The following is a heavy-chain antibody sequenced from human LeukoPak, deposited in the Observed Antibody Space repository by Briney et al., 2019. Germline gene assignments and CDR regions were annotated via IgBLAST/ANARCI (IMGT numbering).Heavy chain of an antibody. CDR1: GFTFSNAW. Sequence: TTGGSLRLSCAASGFTFSNAWMSWVRQAPGKGLEWVGRIKSKTDGGTTDYAAPVKGRFTISRDDSKNTLYLQMNSLKTEDTAVYYSTTDGYHYYFDYWGQGTLVTVSS. CDR3: TTDGYHYYFDY. CDR2: IKSKTDGGTT. J-gene: IGHJ4*02. V-gene: IGHV3-15*01. D-gene: IGHD2-2*01.